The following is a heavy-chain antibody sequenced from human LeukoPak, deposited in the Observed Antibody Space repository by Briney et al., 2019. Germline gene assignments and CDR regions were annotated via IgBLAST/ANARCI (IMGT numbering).Heavy chain of an antibody. D-gene: IGHD6-19*01. Sequence: PGGSLRLSCAASGFTFSSYSMNWVRQAPGKGLEWVSSISSSSSYIYYADSVKGRFTISRDNAKNSLYLQMNSLRAEDTAVYYCAKATIEQWLVKVDSFDSWGRGTLVSVSS. V-gene: IGHV3-21*04. J-gene: IGHJ4*02. CDR3: AKATIEQWLVKVDSFDS. CDR2: ISSSSSYI. CDR1: GFTFSSYS.